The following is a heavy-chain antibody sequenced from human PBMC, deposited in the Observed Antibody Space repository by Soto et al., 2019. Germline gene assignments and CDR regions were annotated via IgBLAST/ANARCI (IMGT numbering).Heavy chain of an antibody. D-gene: IGHD3-3*01. CDR2: IKQDGSEK. CDR3: ARDWGSLNYDFWSGYYTDNWFDP. J-gene: IGHJ5*02. Sequence: GGSLRLSCAASGFTFSSYWMSWVRQAPGKGLEWVANIKQDGSEKYYVDSVKGRFTISRDNAKNSLYLQMNSLRAEDTAVYYCARDWGSLNYDFWSGYYTDNWFDPWGQGTLVTVSS. CDR1: GFTFSSYW. V-gene: IGHV3-7*01.